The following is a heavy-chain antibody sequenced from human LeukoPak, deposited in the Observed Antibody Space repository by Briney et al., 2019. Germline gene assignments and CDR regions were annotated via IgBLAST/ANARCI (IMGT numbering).Heavy chain of an antibody. V-gene: IGHV3-74*01. D-gene: IGHD4-17*01. J-gene: IGHJ4*02. CDR3: ARDGVRGFTATTPFDY. CDR2: ISGDGSMT. Sequence: GGSLRLSCAASGFTFSTPRMYWVRQDPGRELVWVSRISGDGSMTSYADSVKGRFTISRDNAKNSLSLQMNSLRVEDTAVYYCARDGVRGFTATTPFDYWGPGTLVTVSS. CDR1: GFTFSTPR.